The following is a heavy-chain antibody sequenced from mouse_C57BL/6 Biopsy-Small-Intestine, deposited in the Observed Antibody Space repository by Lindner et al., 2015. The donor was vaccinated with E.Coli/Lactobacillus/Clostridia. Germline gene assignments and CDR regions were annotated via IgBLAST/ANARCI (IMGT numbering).Heavy chain of an antibody. CDR1: GFSFNNYA. Sequence: EVQLQESGGGLVQPKGSLKLSCAASGFSFNNYAMNWVRQAPGKGLEWVARIRSKSNNYATYYADSVKDRFTISRDDSESMLYLQVNNLKTEDTAMYYCVRRAGSPYYAMDHWGQGTSVTVSS. CDR2: IRSKSNNYAT. D-gene: IGHD1-1*02. J-gene: IGHJ4*01. V-gene: IGHV10-1*01. CDR3: VRRAGSPYYAMDH.